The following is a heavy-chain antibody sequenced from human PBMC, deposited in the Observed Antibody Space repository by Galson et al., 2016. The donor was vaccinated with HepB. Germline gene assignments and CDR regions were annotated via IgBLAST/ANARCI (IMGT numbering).Heavy chain of an antibody. CDR2: IYSGGIP. J-gene: IGHJ4*02. Sequence: SLRLSCAASGFNVSTSFMNWVRQAPGKGLEWVSVIYSGGIPYFADSVKGRFTISRDSSKNTMYLQMNNLRVEATGVYYCAREVGLQRFDCWGQGTLVTVSS. D-gene: IGHD4-11*01. CDR3: AREVGLQRFDC. CDR1: GFNVSTSF. V-gene: IGHV3-53*01.